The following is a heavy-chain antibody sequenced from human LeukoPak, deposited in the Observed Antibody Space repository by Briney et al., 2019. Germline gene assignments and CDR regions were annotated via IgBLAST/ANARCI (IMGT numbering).Heavy chain of an antibody. J-gene: IGHJ6*03. D-gene: IGHD4-23*01. V-gene: IGHV1-18*01. CDR3: ARATATVVKGYYYYYYMEV. Sequence: ASVKVSCKASGGTFSSYAISWVRQAPGQGLEWMGWISVYNGNTNYAQKLQGRVTMTTDTSTSTAYMELRSLRSDDTAVYYCARATATVVKGYYYYYYMEVWGKGPTVTISS. CDR2: ISVYNGNT. CDR1: GGTFSSYA.